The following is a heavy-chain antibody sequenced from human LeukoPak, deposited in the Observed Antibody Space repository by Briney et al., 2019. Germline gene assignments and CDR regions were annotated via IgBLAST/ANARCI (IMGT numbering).Heavy chain of an antibody. D-gene: IGHD1-26*01. Sequence: GGSLRLSCAASGFSFRSYDMHWVRQATGKGLEWVSAIATTGDTYYPGSVKGRFTISRENAKNSLYLQMNSPRAGDTAVYYCARGTVGAGVFDIWGPGTMVTVSS. CDR1: GFSFRSYD. CDR3: ARGTVGAGVFDI. CDR2: IATTGDT. V-gene: IGHV3-13*01. J-gene: IGHJ3*02.